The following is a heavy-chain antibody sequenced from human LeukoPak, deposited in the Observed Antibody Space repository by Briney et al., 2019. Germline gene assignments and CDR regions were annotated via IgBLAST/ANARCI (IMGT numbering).Heavy chain of an antibody. V-gene: IGHV1-2*02. CDR1: GYTFTDYY. Sequence: ASVKVSCKASGYTFTDYYMHWVRQAPGQGLEWMGWINPNSGGTNYAQKFQGRVTMTRDTSISTAYMELSRLRSDDTAVYYCARVNAARFGDFDYWGQGTLVTVSS. CDR3: ARVNAARFGDFDY. CDR2: INPNSGGT. J-gene: IGHJ4*02. D-gene: IGHD3-10*01.